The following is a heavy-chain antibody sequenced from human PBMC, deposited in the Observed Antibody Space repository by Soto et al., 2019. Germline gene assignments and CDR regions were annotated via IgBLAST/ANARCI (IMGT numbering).Heavy chain of an antibody. J-gene: IGHJ4*02. CDR3: AKDAISGDGIWLMDS. CDR2: LLRSGSTT. D-gene: IGHD2-21*02. V-gene: IGHV3-23*01. Sequence: EVQLLESGGGLVQPGGSLRLSCAASGFTFRNFAMTWARQAPGKGLEWVAGLLRSGSTTYYADSVKGRFTISSDISASSLYLQMDNLSAEDTAVYYCAKDAISGDGIWLMDSWGQGTVVTVSS. CDR1: GFTFRNFA.